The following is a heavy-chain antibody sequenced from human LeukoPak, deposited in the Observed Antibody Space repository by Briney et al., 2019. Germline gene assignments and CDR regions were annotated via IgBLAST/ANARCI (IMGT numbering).Heavy chain of an antibody. V-gene: IGHV4-39*07. Sequence: SETLSLTCTVSGGSISSSSYYWGWIRQPPGKGLEWIGSIYYSGSTYYNPSLKSRVTISVDTSKNQFSLKLSSVTAADTAVYYCARGRPEYSSSWYVFFPYYYYYMDVWGKGTTVTVSS. J-gene: IGHJ6*03. CDR3: ARGRPEYSSSWYVFFPYYYYYMDV. CDR1: GGSISSSSYY. D-gene: IGHD6-13*01. CDR2: IYYSGST.